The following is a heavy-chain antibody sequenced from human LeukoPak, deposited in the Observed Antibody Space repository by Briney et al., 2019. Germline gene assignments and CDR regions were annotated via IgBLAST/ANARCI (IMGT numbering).Heavy chain of an antibody. D-gene: IGHD7-27*01. CDR2: ISGSGVT. Sequence: PGGSLRLSCAASGFTFSTSAMTWVRQAPGKGLEWVSGISGSGVTDYADSVKGRFTISRDNSKNMLYLQMNSLRAEDTAVYYRAKDLNWGGRWGQGTLVTVSS. CDR1: GFTFSTSA. V-gene: IGHV3-23*01. J-gene: IGHJ4*02. CDR3: AKDLNWGGR.